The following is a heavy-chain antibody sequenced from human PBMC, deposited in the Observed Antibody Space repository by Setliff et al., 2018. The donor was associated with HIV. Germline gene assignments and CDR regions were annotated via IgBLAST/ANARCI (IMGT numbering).Heavy chain of an antibody. CDR1: EYRFTNYY. Sequence: GASVKVSCKTFEYRFTNYYMHWVRQAPGQGLEWMGRINPNSGGTNYAQKFQGRVTMTRDTSISTAYMELSRLRSDDTAVYYCASGRSPLGTAMVGGPLFDYWGQGTLVTVSS. CDR3: ASGRSPLGTAMVGGPLFDY. CDR2: INPNSGGT. D-gene: IGHD5-18*01. J-gene: IGHJ4*02. V-gene: IGHV1-2*06.